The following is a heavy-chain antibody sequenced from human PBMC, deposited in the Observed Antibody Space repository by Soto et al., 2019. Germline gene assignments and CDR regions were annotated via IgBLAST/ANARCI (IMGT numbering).Heavy chain of an antibody. D-gene: IGHD4-17*01. V-gene: IGHV3-21*01. CDR2: ISSSSSYI. CDR1: GFTFSSYS. CDR3: ARDLRYGDYVAYWYFDL. J-gene: IGHJ2*01. Sequence: GGSLRLSCAASGFTFSSYSMNWVRQAPGKGLEWVSSISSSSSYIYYADSVKGRFTISRDNAKNSLYLQMNSLRAEDTAVYYCARDLRYGDYVAYWYFDLWGRGTLVTVSS.